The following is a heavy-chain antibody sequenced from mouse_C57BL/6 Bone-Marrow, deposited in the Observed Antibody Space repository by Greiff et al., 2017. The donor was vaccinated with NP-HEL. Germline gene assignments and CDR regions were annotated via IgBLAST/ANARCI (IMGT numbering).Heavy chain of an antibody. CDR3: TSTYYTHDY. CDR1: GYTFTDYE. J-gene: IGHJ2*01. CDR2: IDPETGGT. Sequence: QVQLQQSGAELVRPGASVTLSCKASGYTFTDYEMHWVKQTPVHGLEWIGAIDPETGGTAYNQKFKGKAILTADKSSSTAYMELRSLTSEDSAVYYCTSTYYTHDYGGQGTTLTVSS. D-gene: IGHD2-12*01. V-gene: IGHV1-15*01.